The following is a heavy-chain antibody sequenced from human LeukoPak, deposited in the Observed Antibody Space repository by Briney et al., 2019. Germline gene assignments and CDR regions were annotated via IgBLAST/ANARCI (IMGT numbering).Heavy chain of an antibody. CDR3: ARRTTYYYDSSGYPNAFDI. CDR1: GFTFSSYA. J-gene: IGHJ3*02. D-gene: IGHD3-22*01. CDR2: ISGSGGST. V-gene: IGHV3-23*01. Sequence: GGSLRLSCAASGFTFSSYAMSWVRQAPGKGLEWVSAISGSGGSTYYADSVKGRFTISRENSKNTLYLQMNSLRAEDTAVYYCARRTTYYYDSSGYPNAFDIWGQGTMVTVSS.